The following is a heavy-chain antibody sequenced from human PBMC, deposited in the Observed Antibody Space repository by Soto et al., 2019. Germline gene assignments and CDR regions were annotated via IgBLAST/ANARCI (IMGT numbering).Heavy chain of an antibody. J-gene: IGHJ6*02. V-gene: IGHV1-69*13. D-gene: IGHD2-2*01. Sequence: SVKVSCKASGGTFSSYAISWVRQAPVQGLEWMGWIIPIFGTANYAQKFQGRVTITADESTSTAYMELSSLRSEDTAVYYCARDSGCSGTSCPAKTYGMDVWGQGTTVTASS. CDR3: ARDSGCSGTSCPAKTYGMDV. CDR2: IIPIFGTA. CDR1: GGTFSSYA.